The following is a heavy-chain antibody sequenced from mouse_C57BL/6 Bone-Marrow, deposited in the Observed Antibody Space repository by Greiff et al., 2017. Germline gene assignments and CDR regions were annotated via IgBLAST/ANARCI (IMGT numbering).Heavy chain of an antibody. D-gene: IGHD2-5*01. CDR1: GFTFSSYT. V-gene: IGHV5-9*01. CDR3: ARLSNACFDY. CDR2: ISGGGGNT. J-gene: IGHJ2*01. Sequence: EVMLVESGGGLVKPGGSLKLSCAASGFTFSSYTMSWVRQTPEQRLEWVATISGGGGNTYYPDSVKGRFTISRDNAKNTLYLQMSSLRSEDTALYYCARLSNACFDYWGQGTTLTVSA.